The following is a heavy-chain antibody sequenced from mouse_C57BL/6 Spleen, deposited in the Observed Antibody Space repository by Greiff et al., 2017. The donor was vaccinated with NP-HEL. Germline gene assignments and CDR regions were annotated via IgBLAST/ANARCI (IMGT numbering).Heavy chain of an antibody. D-gene: IGHD2-4*01. CDR2: INYDGSST. Sequence: EVMLVESEGGLVQPGSSMKLSCTASGFTFSDYYMAWVRQVPEKGLEWVANINYDGSSTYYLDSLKSRFIISRDNAKNILYLQMSSLKSEDTATYYCAREGHDYSFDYWGQGTTLTVSS. J-gene: IGHJ2*01. V-gene: IGHV5-16*01. CDR3: AREGHDYSFDY. CDR1: GFTFSDYY.